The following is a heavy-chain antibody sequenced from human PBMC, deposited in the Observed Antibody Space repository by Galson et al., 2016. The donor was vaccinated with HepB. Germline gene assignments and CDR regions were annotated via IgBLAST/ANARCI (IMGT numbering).Heavy chain of an antibody. Sequence: SLRLSCAASGFTFSSYVMSWVRQAPGKGLEWVSGISGSGGSTHYADSVKGRFNISRDNSKNTVYLQMNSLRAEDTALYYCARLLTSSSWYGWFDPWGQGTLVVVSS. J-gene: IGHJ5*02. CDR1: GFTFSSYV. D-gene: IGHD6-13*01. V-gene: IGHV3-23*01. CDR3: ARLLTSSSWYGWFDP. CDR2: ISGSGGST.